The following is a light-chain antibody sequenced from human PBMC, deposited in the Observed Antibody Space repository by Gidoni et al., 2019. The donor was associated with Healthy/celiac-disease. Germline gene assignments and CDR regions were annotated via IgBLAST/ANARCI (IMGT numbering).Light chain of an antibody. CDR3: QQYNSYAMT. V-gene: IGKV1-5*03. Sequence: DIQMTQAPSTLSASVGDRVTITCRASQSISSWLAWYQQKPGKAPKLLIYKASSLESGFPSRFSGSGSGTEFTLTISSLQPDDFATYYCQQYNSYAMTCGQGTKVEIK. CDR2: KAS. CDR1: QSISSW. J-gene: IGKJ1*01.